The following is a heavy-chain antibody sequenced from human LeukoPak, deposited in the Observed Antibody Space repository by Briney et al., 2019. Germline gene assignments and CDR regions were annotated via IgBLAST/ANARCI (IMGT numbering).Heavy chain of an antibody. D-gene: IGHD6-13*01. J-gene: IGHJ4*02. CDR3: ATKDVAAAGTLYYFDY. CDR1: GGSFSGYY. Sequence: PSETLSLTCAVYGGSFSGYYWSWIRQPPGKGLEWIGEINHSGSTNYNPSLKSRVTISVDTSKNQFSLKLSCVTAADTAVYYCATKDVAAAGTLYYFDYWGQGTLVTVSS. CDR2: INHSGST. V-gene: IGHV4-34*01.